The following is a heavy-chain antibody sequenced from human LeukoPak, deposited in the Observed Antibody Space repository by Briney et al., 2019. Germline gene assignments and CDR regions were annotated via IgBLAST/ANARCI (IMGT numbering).Heavy chain of an antibody. CDR2: ISTTGSPT. V-gene: IGHV3-48*01. J-gene: IGHJ4*02. CDR3: ARSLRFLGFLRNPVGLEY. Sequence: GGSLRLSCAASGFAFGSYSMHWVRQAPGKGLEWIAYISTTGSPTYYAESMKGRFTISRDNAKNSLHLQMNSLRVEDTAIYYCARSLRFLGFLRNPVGLEYWGRGTLVTVSS. CDR1: GFAFGSYS. D-gene: IGHD3-3*01.